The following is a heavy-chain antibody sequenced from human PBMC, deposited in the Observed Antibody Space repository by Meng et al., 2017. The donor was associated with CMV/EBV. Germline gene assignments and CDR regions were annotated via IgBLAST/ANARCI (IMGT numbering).Heavy chain of an antibody. J-gene: IGHJ4*02. CDR1: GYTFTGYY. CDR3: ARGWIQLWLMGY. Sequence: ASVKVSCKASGYTFTGYYMHWVRQAPGQGLEWMGWINPNSGGTNYAQKVQGRVTMTRDTSISTAYMELSRLRSDDTAVYYCARGWIQLWLMGYWGQGTLVTVSS. D-gene: IGHD5-18*01. CDR2: INPNSGGT. V-gene: IGHV1-2*02.